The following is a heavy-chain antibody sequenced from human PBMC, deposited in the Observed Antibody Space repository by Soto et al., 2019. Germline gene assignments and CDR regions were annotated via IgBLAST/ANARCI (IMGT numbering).Heavy chain of an antibody. D-gene: IGHD2-15*01. V-gene: IGHV3-23*01. CDR2: ISGSGGST. CDR3: AKDLYCSGGSCYLYYFDY. Sequence: EVQLLESGGGLVQPGGSLRLSCAASGFTFSSYVMSWVRQAPGKGLEWVSAISGSGGSTYYADSVKGRFTISRDNSKNTLYLQMNSLRAEDTAVYYCAKDLYCSGGSCYLYYFDYWGQGTLVTVSS. J-gene: IGHJ4*02. CDR1: GFTFSSYV.